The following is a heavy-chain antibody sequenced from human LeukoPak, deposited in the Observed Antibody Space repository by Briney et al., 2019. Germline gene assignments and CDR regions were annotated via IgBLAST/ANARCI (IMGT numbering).Heavy chain of an antibody. V-gene: IGHV4-34*01. CDR2: ITYEGRT. Sequence: SETLSLTCAVFGGSFDGYYWRWIRQSPGKGREWIGEITYEGRTKYNPSLRSRVTISVEPSKIQFFLNLTPAPAADTAIYYCARGLASGYPPIPFDYWGQGTQVTVSS. CDR1: GGSFDGYY. CDR3: ARGLASGYPPIPFDY. D-gene: IGHD3-3*01. J-gene: IGHJ4*02.